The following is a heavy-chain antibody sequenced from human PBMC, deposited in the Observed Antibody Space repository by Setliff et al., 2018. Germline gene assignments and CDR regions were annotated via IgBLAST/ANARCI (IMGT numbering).Heavy chain of an antibody. V-gene: IGHV4-39*01. CDR3: GRGFSRIEGWGNWFDP. CDR1: GGSISSISFF. J-gene: IGHJ5*02. Sequence: SETLSLTCTVPGGSISSISFFWGWLRQAPGKGLEWIGNIYDSGSSNYNASLKSRLIITRDTSKNQISLKLTSVTAADTAVYYCGRGFSRIEGWGNWFDPWGQGILVTVSS. CDR2: IYDSGSS. D-gene: IGHD2-15*01.